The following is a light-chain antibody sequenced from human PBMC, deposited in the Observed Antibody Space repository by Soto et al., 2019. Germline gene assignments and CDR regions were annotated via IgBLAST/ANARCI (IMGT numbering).Light chain of an antibody. CDR3: SSYTSSSTRV. V-gene: IGLV2-14*01. Sequence: QSALTQPASVSGSPGQSITISCTGTSSDVGGYNYVSWYQQHPGKAPKLMIYYVSNRPSGVSTSFSGSKSGNTASLTISGLQAEDEADYYCSSYTSSSTRVFGTGTKLTVL. CDR2: YVS. J-gene: IGLJ1*01. CDR1: SSDVGGYNY.